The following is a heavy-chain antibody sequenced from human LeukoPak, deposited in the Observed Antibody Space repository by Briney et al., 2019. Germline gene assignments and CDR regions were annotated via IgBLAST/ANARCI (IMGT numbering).Heavy chain of an antibody. CDR1: GFTFSGSA. Sequence: GGSLKLSCAASGFTFSGSAMHWVRQASGKGLEWVGRIRSKANSYATAYAASVKGRFTISRDDSKNTAYLQMNSLKTEDTAVYYCTSVQDIVATTRDYWGQGTLVTVSS. CDR2: IRSKANSYAT. CDR3: TSVQDIVATTRDY. J-gene: IGHJ4*02. V-gene: IGHV3-73*01. D-gene: IGHD5-12*01.